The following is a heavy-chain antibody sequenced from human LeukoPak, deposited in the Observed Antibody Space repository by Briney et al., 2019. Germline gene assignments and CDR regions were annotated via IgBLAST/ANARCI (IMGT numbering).Heavy chain of an antibody. CDR3: AREAPQVDYYYYYMDV. Sequence: SETLSLTCAVHGGSFSGYYWSRTRQPPGKGLEWIGEINHSGSTNYNPSLKSRVTISVDTSKNQFSLKLSSVTAADTAVYYCAREAPQVDYYYYYMDVWGKGTTVTISS. V-gene: IGHV4-34*01. CDR1: GGSFSGYY. CDR2: INHSGST. J-gene: IGHJ6*03.